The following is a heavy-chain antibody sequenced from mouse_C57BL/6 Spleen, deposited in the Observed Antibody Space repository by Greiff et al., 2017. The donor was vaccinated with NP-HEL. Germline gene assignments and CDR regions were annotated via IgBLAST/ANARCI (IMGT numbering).Heavy chain of an antibody. J-gene: IGHJ4*01. CDR2: IYPGDGDT. V-gene: IGHV1-82*01. CDR3: ARGAYSYAMGY. Sequence: QVQLKESGPELVKPGASVKISCKASGYAFSSSWMNWVKQRPGKGLEWIGLIYPGDGDTNYNGKFKGKATLTADKSSSTAYMQLSSLTSEDSAVYFCARGAYSYAMGYWGQGTSVTVSS. D-gene: IGHD2-10*01. CDR1: GYAFSSSW.